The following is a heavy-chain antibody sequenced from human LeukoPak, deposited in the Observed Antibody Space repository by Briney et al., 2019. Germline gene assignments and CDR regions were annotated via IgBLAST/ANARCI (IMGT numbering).Heavy chain of an antibody. J-gene: IGHJ3*01. CDR2: ISSTASTT. V-gene: IGHV3-11*01. D-gene: IGHD3-22*01. CDR1: GFTFSDYY. CDR3: ATFYYSRGYGAFDL. Sequence: PGGSLRLSCAASGFTFSDYYMTWIRQAPGKGLEWISYISSTASTTYYADSVKGRFTISRDNSKNTLYLQMNSLRAEDTAVYYCATFYYSRGYGAFDLWGQGTMVTVSS.